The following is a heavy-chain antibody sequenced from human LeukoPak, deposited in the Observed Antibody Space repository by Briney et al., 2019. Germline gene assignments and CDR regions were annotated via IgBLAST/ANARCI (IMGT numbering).Heavy chain of an antibody. CDR1: GYTFTGYY. J-gene: IGHJ4*02. CDR3: ASLQFHDSSGYPFDY. CDR2: INPNSGGT. V-gene: IGHV1-2*02. Sequence: ASVKVSCKASGYTFTGYYMHWVRQAPGQGLEWMGWINPNSGGTNYAQKFQGRVTMTRDTSISTAYMELSRLRSDDTAVYYCASLQFHDSSGYPFDYWGQGTLVTVSS. D-gene: IGHD3-22*01.